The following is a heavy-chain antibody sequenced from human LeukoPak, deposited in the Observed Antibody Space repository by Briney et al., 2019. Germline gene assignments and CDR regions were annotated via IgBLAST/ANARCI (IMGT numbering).Heavy chain of an antibody. CDR1: GFIFTSSS. Sequence: GGSLRLSRAASGFIFTSSSINWVRQAPGKGLEWAASISGSSSNKYYADSVQGRFTISRDNAKNSLYLQMGSLRAEDTAVYYGARPPSGSAWSSSFDYWGQGTLVTVSS. CDR3: ARPPSGSAWSSSFDY. D-gene: IGHD6-19*01. CDR2: ISGSSSNK. J-gene: IGHJ4*01. V-gene: IGHV3-21*01.